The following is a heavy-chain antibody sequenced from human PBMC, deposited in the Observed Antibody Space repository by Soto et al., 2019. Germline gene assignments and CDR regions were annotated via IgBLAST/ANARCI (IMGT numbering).Heavy chain of an antibody. V-gene: IGHV3-11*01. CDR2: INGGGTTI. D-gene: IGHD4-4*01. CDR1: GFALSDYY. Sequence: GGSLRLSCVASGFALSDYYMTWIRQAPGKGLEWVAYINGGGTTIYHTDSVKGRFTISRDNAKNSLYLQMNSLRAEDTAVYYCARDYSNLGFECWGQGTLVTVSS. J-gene: IGHJ4*02. CDR3: ARDYSNLGFEC.